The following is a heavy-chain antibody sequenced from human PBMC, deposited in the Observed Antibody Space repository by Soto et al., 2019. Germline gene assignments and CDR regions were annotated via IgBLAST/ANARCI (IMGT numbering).Heavy chain of an antibody. V-gene: IGHV1-69*01. CDR2: IMPIIGTA. CDR3: ARDLEFRDGNISHLDY. Sequence: QVQLVQSGAEVKKPGSSVKVSCKASGGTFSSHVFNWVRRAPGQGLEGMGGIMPIIGTANYAQKFQGRVTITADESTSTAYMELSSLRSEDTAVYYCARDLEFRDGNISHLDYWGQGTLVTVSS. CDR1: GGTFSSHV. D-gene: IGHD3-10*01. J-gene: IGHJ4*02.